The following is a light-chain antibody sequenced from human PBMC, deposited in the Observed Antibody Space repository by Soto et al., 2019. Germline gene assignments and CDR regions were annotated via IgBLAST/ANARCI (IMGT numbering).Light chain of an antibody. V-gene: IGKV3-11*01. CDR1: QSVSSN. J-gene: IGKJ4*01. CDR2: DAS. Sequence: EIVLTQSPATLSLSPGERATLSCRASQSVSSNLAWYHQKPGQAPRLLIYDASNRATGIPARFSGSGSGTYYILIISIQDPEDLAVYYRQQRSNWPLTFGGGTMVEIK. CDR3: QQRSNWPLT.